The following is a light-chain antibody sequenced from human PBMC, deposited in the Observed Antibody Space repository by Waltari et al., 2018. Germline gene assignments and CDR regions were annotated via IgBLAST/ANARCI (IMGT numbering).Light chain of an antibody. CDR2: WAS. V-gene: IGKV4-1*01. J-gene: IGKJ4*01. CDR3: QQYYSTPRTLT. CDR1: QRVLYSSNNKNY. Sequence: DIVMTQSPDSLAVSLGERATINCKSRQRVLYSSNNKNYLAWYQQKPGQPPKLLIYWASTRESGVPDRFSGSGSGTDFTLTISSLQAEDVAVYYCQQYYSTPRTLTFGGGTKVEIK.